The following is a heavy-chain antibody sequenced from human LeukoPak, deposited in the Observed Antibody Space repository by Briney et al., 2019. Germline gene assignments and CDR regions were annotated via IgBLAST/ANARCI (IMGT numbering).Heavy chain of an antibody. D-gene: IGHD6-19*01. V-gene: IGHV1-69*13. J-gene: IGHJ4*02. CDR1: GGTFSSYA. CDR2: IIPIFGTA. CDR3: ARDLGLRYSSGWYV. Sequence: ASVKVSCKASGGTFSSYAISWVRQAPGQGLEWMGGIIPIFGTANYAQKFQGRVTITADESTSTAYMELSSLRSEDTAVYYCARDLGLRYSSGWYVWGQGTLVTVSS.